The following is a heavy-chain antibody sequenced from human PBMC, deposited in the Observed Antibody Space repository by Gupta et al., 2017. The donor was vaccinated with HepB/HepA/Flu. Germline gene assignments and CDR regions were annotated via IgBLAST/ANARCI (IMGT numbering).Heavy chain of an antibody. CDR2: ISYDESNK. V-gene: IGHV3-30-3*01. J-gene: IGHJ4*02. Sequence: QVQLVESGGGVVQPGRSLRLSCAASGFTFTTYAMHWVRQDPGKGLEWVAVISYDESNKYYVDSVKGRFTISRDNSKNTLYLQMNSLSAEDTAVYYCARGDDYVIDYWGQGTLVAVSS. CDR1: GFTFTTYA. CDR3: ARGDDYVIDY. D-gene: IGHD4-17*01.